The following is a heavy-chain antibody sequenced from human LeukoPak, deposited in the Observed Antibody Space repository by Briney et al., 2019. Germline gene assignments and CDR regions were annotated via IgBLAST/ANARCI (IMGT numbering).Heavy chain of an antibody. V-gene: IGHV4-39*01. CDR2: LHYSGST. D-gene: IGHD6-6*01. J-gene: IGHJ4*02. Sequence: SETLSLTCTVSGGSISSSTYYWGWIRQPPGKGLEWIGSLHYSGSTYYNPSLKSRFSISVDTSKNQFSLKLSSVTAADTAVYYCARGLSIAARLFHYWGQGTLVTVSP. CDR1: GGSISSSTYY. CDR3: ARGLSIAARLFHY.